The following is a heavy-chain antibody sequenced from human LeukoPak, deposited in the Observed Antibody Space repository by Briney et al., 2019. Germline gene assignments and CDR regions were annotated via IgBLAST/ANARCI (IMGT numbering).Heavy chain of an antibody. J-gene: IGHJ4*03. CDR3: AREKYSGSYYDY. D-gene: IGHD1-26*01. CDR1: GFIFSVYR. V-gene: IGHV3-48*01. CDR2: ISSGSSII. Sequence: GRTLRLSCAASGFIFSVYRINGVRQAPGKGLEWLSYISSGSSIIYYADSVKGRFTVSRDDAKNSLFLQLNSLRVEDTAVYYCAREKYSGSYYDYWGHGTLVTVSS.